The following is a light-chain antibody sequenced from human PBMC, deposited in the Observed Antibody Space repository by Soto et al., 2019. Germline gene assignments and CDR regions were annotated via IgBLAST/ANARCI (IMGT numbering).Light chain of an antibody. Sequence: DIVMTQTPLSLSVTPGQPAPISCKSSQSLLHSDGKTYVYWYRQKPGQPPQLLICEVSNRFSGVPDRFSGSGSGTDFTLKISRVETEDVGVYYCMQSLHLPWTFGQGTKVDI. CDR3: MQSLHLPWT. V-gene: IGKV2D-29*01. J-gene: IGKJ1*01. CDR1: QSLLHSDGKTY. CDR2: EVS.